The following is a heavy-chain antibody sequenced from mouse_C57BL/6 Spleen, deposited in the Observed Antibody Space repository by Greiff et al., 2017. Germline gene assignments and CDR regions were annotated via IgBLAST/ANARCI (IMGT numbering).Heavy chain of an antibody. D-gene: IGHD1-1*01. J-gene: IGHJ2*01. V-gene: IGHV5-17*01. Sequence: EVKLEESGGGLVKPGGSLKLSCAASGFTFSDYGMHWVRQAPEKGLEWVAYISSGSSTIYYADTVKGRFTISRDNAKNTLFLQMTSLRSEDTAMYYCARDYGSSFFYFDYWGQGTTLTVSS. CDR3: ARDYGSSFFYFDY. CDR1: GFTFSDYG. CDR2: ISSGSSTI.